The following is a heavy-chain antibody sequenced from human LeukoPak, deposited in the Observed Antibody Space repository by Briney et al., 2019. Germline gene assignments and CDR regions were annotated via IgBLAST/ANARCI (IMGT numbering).Heavy chain of an antibody. CDR3: ARHAAGTWYFDY. V-gene: IGHV4-59*01. D-gene: IGHD6-13*01. Sequence: SETLSLTCTVSGGSISSYYWSWIRQPPGKGLEWIGYIYYSGSTNYNPSLKSRVTISLGTSKNQFSLKLSSVTAADTAVYYCARHAAGTWYFDYWGQGTLVTVSS. CDR1: GGSISSYY. J-gene: IGHJ4*02. CDR2: IYYSGST.